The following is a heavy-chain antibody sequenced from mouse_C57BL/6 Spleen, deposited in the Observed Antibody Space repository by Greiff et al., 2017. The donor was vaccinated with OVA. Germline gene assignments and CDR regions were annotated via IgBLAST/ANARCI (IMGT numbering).Heavy chain of an antibody. D-gene: IGHD4-1*02. Sequence: EVHLVESGGDLVKPGGSLKLSCAASGFTFSSYGMSWVRQTPDKRLEWVATISSGGSYTYYPDSVKGRFTISRDNAKNTLYLQMSSLKSEDTAMYYCARPSTGTSYYFDYWGQGTTLTVSS. V-gene: IGHV5-6*01. J-gene: IGHJ2*01. CDR3: ARPSTGTSYYFDY. CDR1: GFTFSSYG. CDR2: ISSGGSYT.